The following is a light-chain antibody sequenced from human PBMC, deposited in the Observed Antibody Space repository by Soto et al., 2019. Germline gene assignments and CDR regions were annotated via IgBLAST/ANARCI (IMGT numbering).Light chain of an antibody. V-gene: IGLV2-14*01. J-gene: IGLJ1*01. CDR1: SSDVGGYNF. CDR3: SSYTSTSTRV. CDR2: EVS. Sequence: QSALTQPASVSGSPGQSITISCTGTSSDVGGYNFVSWYQQHPGKAPKLMIYEVSSRPSGVSNRFSGSKSGDTASLTSSGLQAEDEAAYYCSSYTSTSTRVFGTGTKVTVL.